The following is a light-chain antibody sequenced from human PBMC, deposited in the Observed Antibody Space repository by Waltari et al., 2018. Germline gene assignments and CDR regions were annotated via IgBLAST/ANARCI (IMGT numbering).Light chain of an antibody. V-gene: IGLV2-14*01. CDR3: SSYTTSSAPGV. Sequence: QSALTQPASVSGSPGQSITISCSGTDSDVGAYDFVSWYQQHPGKAPHLIIYEVSNRPSGMCNRLSASKSGNTASLTISGLQAEDEADYYCSSYTTSSAPGVFGTGTRVTVL. CDR1: DSDVGAYDF. J-gene: IGLJ1*01. CDR2: EVS.